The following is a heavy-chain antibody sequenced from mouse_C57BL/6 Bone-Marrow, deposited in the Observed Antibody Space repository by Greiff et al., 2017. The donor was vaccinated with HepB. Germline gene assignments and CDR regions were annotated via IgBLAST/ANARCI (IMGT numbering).Heavy chain of an antibody. CDR3: ARGGYYYGSSPYFDV. J-gene: IGHJ1*03. Sequence: DVMLVESGPGLAKPSQTLSLTCSVTGYSITSDYWNWIRKFPGNKLEYMGYISYSGSTYYNPSLKSRISITRDTSKNQYYLQLNSVTTEDTATYYCARGGYYYGSSPYFDVWGTGTTVTVSS. CDR1: GYSITSDY. V-gene: IGHV3-8*01. D-gene: IGHD1-1*01. CDR2: ISYSGST.